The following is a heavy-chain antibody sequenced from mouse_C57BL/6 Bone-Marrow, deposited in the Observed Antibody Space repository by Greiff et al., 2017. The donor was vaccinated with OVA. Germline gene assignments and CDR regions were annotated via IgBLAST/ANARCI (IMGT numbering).Heavy chain of an antibody. D-gene: IGHD1-1*01. J-gene: IGHJ4*01. CDR3: TTGDYYGSSYRYAMDY. CDR2: IDPENGDT. Sequence: VQLPQSGAELVRPGASVTLSCTASGFNIKDDYMHWVKQRPEQGLEWIGWIDPENGDTEYASKFQGKATITADTSSNTAYLQISSLTSEDTAVYYCTTGDYYGSSYRYAMDYGGQGTAVTGSS. V-gene: IGHV14-4*01. CDR1: GFNIKDDY.